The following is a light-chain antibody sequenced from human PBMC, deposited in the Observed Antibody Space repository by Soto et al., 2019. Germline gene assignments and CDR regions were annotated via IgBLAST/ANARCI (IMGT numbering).Light chain of an antibody. CDR1: QSVSSY. Sequence: EIVLTQSPATLSLSPGERATLSCRASQSVSSYLAWYQQKPGQAPRLLIYDASNRATGIPARFSGSGSGTDCTLTSSSLEPEDFAVYYSQQRSSWPPTFGPGTKVDIK. J-gene: IGKJ3*01. CDR2: DAS. V-gene: IGKV3-11*01. CDR3: QQRSSWPPT.